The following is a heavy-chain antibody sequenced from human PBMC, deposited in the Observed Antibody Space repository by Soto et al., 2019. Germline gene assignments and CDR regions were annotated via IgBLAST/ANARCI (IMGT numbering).Heavy chain of an antibody. J-gene: IGHJ6*02. Sequence: SQTLSLPYAFSGDSVSRNSAAWNWIRQSTSRGLEWLGRTFYRSKWYNDYAVSVKNRRSINPDTSKNQFSRQLNSVTPADTAVYYCARDCTNGVCYPSYHYGMDVWGQGTTVTVSS. CDR3: ARDCTNGVCYPSYHYGMDV. V-gene: IGHV6-1*01. CDR2: TFYRSKWYN. CDR1: GDSVSRNSAA. D-gene: IGHD2-8*01.